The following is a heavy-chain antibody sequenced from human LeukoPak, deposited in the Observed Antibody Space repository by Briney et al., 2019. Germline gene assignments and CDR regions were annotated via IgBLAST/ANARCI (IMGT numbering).Heavy chain of an antibody. CDR2: IYSGGST. J-gene: IGHJ6*02. Sequence: GGSLRLSCAASGFTVSSNYMSWVRQAPGKGLEWVSVIYSGGSTYYADSVKGRFTISRDNSKSTLYLQMNSLRAEDTAVYYCAREAHTMMGPYGMDVWGQGTTVTVSS. V-gene: IGHV3-66*01. CDR1: GFTVSSNY. CDR3: AREAHTMMGPYGMDV. D-gene: IGHD3-22*01.